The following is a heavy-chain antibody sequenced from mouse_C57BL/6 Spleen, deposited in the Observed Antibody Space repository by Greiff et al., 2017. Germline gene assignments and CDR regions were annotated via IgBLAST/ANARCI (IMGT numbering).Heavy chain of an antibody. CDR2: IRYDGST. D-gene: IGHD4-1*01. J-gene: IGHJ1*03. V-gene: IGHV3-6*01. CDR3: ARANWNWYFDV. Sequence: EVKLLESGPGLVKPSPSLSLTCSVTGYSITSGYYWYWIRQFPGNKLEWVGYIRYDGSTNYNPSLKNRISFTRDTSKNPSFLKLNSVTTEDTATYYCARANWNWYFDVWGTGTTVTVSS. CDR1: GYSITSGYY.